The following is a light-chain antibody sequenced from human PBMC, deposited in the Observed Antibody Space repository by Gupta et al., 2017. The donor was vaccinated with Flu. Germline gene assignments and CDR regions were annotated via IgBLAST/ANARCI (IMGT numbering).Light chain of an antibody. J-gene: IGLJ3*02. Sequence: SSFNIEKNYVYWYQQILGAAPKLLIYRDNQRPSVVPDRFSGSKSGNSASLAISGLLSEDEADYYCAAWDDGLSGVVFGGGTKLTVL. CDR2: RDN. CDR1: SFNIEKNY. V-gene: IGLV1-47*01. CDR3: AAWDDGLSGVV.